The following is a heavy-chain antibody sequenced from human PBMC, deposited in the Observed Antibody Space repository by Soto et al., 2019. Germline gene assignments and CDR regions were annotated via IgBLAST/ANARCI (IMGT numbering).Heavy chain of an antibody. CDR3: ARGRYGAY. D-gene: IGHD3-10*01. CDR2: ISAHNGNT. V-gene: IGHV1-18*01. CDR1: GYAFTTYG. J-gene: IGHJ1*01. Sequence: QVHLVQAGAEVKKPGASVKVSCQGSGYAFTTYGITWVRQAPGQGLEWMGWISAHNGNTNYAQKLQGRVTVTRDTSTSTAYMELRSPRYDDTAVYYCARGRYGAYWGQGALVTVSS.